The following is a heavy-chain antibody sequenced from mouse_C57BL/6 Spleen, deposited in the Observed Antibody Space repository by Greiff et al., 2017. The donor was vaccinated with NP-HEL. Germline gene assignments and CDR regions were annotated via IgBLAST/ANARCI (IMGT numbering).Heavy chain of an antibody. Sequence: EVQLVESGGGLVQPGGSLSLSCAASGFTFTDYYMSWVRQPPGKALEWLGFIRNKANGYTTEYSASVKGRFTISRDNSQSILYLQMNALRAEDSATYYCARYLGTFYAMDYWGQGTSVTVSS. V-gene: IGHV7-3*01. CDR2: IRNKANGYTT. CDR3: ARYLGTFYAMDY. D-gene: IGHD3-3*01. CDR1: GFTFTDYY. J-gene: IGHJ4*01.